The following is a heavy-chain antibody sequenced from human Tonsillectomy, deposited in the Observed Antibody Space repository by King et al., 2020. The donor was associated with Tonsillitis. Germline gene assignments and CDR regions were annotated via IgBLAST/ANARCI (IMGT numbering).Heavy chain of an antibody. V-gene: IGHV3-30-3*01. CDR1: GFTFSSYA. D-gene: IGHD3-9*01. Sequence: VQLVESGGGVVQPGRSLRISCAASGFTFSSYAMHWVRQAPGKGLEWVAVISYDGSNKYYAESVKGRFTISRDNSKNTLYLQMSSLRAEDTALYYCAREVLVLLYFDHPFGMDVWGQGTTVTVSS. CDR3: AREVLVLLYFDHPFGMDV. J-gene: IGHJ6*02. CDR2: ISYDGSNK.